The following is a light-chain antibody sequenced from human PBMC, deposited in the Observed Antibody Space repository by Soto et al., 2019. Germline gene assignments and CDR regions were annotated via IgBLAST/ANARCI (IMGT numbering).Light chain of an antibody. CDR2: EGS. CDR3: SSYAGHNTFVL. V-gene: IGLV2-23*03. CDR1: SSDFGSYDL. J-gene: IGLJ2*01. Sequence: QSALTQPASVSGSPGQSITISCTGTSSDFGSYDLVSWYQQHPAKAPKLMIYEGSERPSGVSTRFSGSKSGNTASLTISGLQAEDEADYYCSSYAGHNTFVLFGGGTQLTVL.